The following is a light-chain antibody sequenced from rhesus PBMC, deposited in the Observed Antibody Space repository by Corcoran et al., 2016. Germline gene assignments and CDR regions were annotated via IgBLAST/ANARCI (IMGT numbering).Light chain of an antibody. CDR3: LQYNTDPPT. CDR2: KTS. V-gene: IGKV1-43*02. J-gene: IGKJ1*01. Sequence: DIQMTKSPSSLSASVGDRVIITCRASQGITTSFNWYQQKPGKTPKRLIYKTSSLESGVPSRFSGNGSGTDFTLTISSLQPEDFATYYCLQYNTDPPTFGQGTRVEIK. CDR1: QGITTS.